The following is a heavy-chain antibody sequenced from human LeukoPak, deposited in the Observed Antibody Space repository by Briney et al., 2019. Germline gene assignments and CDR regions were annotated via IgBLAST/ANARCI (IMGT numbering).Heavy chain of an antibody. CDR1: GFTFSNYN. CDR2: ISSSSSYI. CDR3: ARDPYSGITMVRGVYYFDY. J-gene: IGHJ4*02. V-gene: IGHV3-21*01. Sequence: GGSLRLSCAASGFTFSNYNMNWVRQAPGKGLEWVSSISSSSSYIYYADSVKGRFTISRDNAKNSLYLQMNSLRAEDTAVYYCARDPYSGITMVRGVYYFDYWGQGTLVTVSS. D-gene: IGHD3-10*01.